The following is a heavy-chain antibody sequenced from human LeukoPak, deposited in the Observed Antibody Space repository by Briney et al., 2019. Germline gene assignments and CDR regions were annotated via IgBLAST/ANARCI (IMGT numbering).Heavy chain of an antibody. V-gene: IGHV4-59*01. J-gene: IGHJ6*03. D-gene: IGHD6-13*01. CDR1: GGSISSYY. CDR3: ARDSEQQQDYYYYSMDV. Sequence: PSETLSLTCTVSGGSISSYYWSWIGQPPGKGLEWIGYIYYSGSTNYNPSLKSRVTISVDTSKNQFSLKLSSVTAADTAVYYCARDSEQQQDYYYYSMDVWGQGTTVTVSS. CDR2: IYYSGST.